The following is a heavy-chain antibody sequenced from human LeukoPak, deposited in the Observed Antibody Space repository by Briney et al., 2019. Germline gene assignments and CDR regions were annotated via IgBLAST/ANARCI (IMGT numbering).Heavy chain of an antibody. CDR1: GGSISSGSYY. J-gene: IGHJ3*02. CDR2: IYTSGST. CDR3: ASFPGYCSSTSCLNAFDI. Sequence: SQTLSLTCTVSGGSISSGSYYWSWIRQPAGKGLEWIGRIYTSGSTNYNPSLKSRVTISVDTSKNQFSLKLSSVTAADTAVYYCASFPGYCSSTSCLNAFDIWGQGTMVTVSS. D-gene: IGHD2-2*01. V-gene: IGHV4-61*02.